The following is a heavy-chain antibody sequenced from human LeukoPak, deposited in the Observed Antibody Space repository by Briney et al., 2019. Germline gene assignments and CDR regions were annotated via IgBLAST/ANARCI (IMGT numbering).Heavy chain of an antibody. CDR1: GYTFTSYY. CDR3: ARGSGWWSWFDP. D-gene: IGHD6-19*01. Sequence: ASLKVSCKASGYTFTSYYIHWARQAPGQGLEWMGWINPNSGGTNYAQKFQGWVTMTRDTSISTAYMELSRLRSDDTAVYYCARGSGWWSWFDPWGQGTLVTVSS. V-gene: IGHV1-2*04. J-gene: IGHJ5*02. CDR2: INPNSGGT.